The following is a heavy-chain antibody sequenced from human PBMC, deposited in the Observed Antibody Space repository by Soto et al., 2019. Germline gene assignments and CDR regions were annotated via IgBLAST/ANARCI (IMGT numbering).Heavy chain of an antibody. Sequence: QVQLQESGPGLVKPSQTLSLTCTVSGGSISSGGYYWSWIRQHPGKALEWIGYIYYSGSTYYNPSLKSRVIISVDTSKNQFSLKLSSVTAADTAVYYCARSRRGLLAHYYDSSGNGGDAFDIWGQGTMVTVSS. CDR2: IYYSGST. J-gene: IGHJ3*02. CDR1: GGSISSGGYY. V-gene: IGHV4-31*03. CDR3: ARSRRGLLAHYYDSSGNGGDAFDI. D-gene: IGHD3-22*01.